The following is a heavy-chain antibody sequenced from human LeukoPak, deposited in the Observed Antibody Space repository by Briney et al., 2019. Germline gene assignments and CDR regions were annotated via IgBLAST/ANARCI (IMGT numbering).Heavy chain of an antibody. Sequence: ASVKVSCKASGYSFTGYYLHWVRQAPGQGLEWMGRINPNSGGTNYAQKFQGRVTLTRDTSISTAYMQLSRLTSDDTAVYYCTRNVGGSPGDYWGQGTLVTVSS. CDR3: TRNVGGSPGDY. J-gene: IGHJ4*02. CDR2: INPNSGGT. CDR1: GYSFTGYY. V-gene: IGHV1-2*06. D-gene: IGHD2-15*01.